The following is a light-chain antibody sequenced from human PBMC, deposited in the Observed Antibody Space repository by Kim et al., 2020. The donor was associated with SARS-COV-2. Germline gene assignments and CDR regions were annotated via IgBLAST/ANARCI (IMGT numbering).Light chain of an antibody. Sequence: SAGEGDRFTITCRASQSVSSDLAWYQQRAGKAPKLLIYAASSWHSGIPSRFSGSGSGTEFTLTISIIEPEDFAAYYCLQVNNIPHTFGQGTKLEI. CDR3: LQVNNIPHT. J-gene: IGKJ2*01. CDR1: QSVSSD. CDR2: AAS. V-gene: IGKV1-9*01.